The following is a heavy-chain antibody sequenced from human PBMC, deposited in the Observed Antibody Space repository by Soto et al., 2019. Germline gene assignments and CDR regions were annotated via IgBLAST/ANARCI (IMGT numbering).Heavy chain of an antibody. J-gene: IGHJ4*02. D-gene: IGHD2-2*01. CDR2: IYYSGST. Sequence: QVQLQESGPGLVKPSETLSLTCTVSGGSVSSGSYYWILIRQPPGKGLEWIGYIYYSGSTNYNPSLKSRVTISVDTSKNQFSLKLSSATAADTAVYYCARAPSPAAGVDPGFDYWGQGTLVTVSS. CDR3: ARAPSPAAGVDPGFDY. CDR1: GGSVSSGSYY. V-gene: IGHV4-61*01.